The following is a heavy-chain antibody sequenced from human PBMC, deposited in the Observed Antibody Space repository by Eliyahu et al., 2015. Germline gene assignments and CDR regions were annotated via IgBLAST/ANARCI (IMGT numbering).Heavy chain of an antibody. V-gene: IGHV3-48*03. Sequence: EVQLVESGGGLVQPGGSLRLSCAASGFTFSSYEMNWVRQAPGKGLEWVSYISSSGSTIYYADSVKGRFTISRDNAKNSLYLQMNSLRAEDTAVYYCARWSFKRGVVPAAIPPWGQGTLVTVSS. CDR2: ISSSGSTI. D-gene: IGHD2-2*01. CDR1: GFTFSSYE. CDR3: ARWSFKRGVVPAAIPP. J-gene: IGHJ5*02.